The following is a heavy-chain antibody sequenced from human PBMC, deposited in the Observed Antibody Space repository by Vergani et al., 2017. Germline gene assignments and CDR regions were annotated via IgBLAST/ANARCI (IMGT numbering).Heavy chain of an antibody. CDR1: GFSLSTYT. CDR3: ARDSGYGDYSS. CDR2: IKQDGSEK. Sequence: EVQLVESGGGLVNPGGCLTLSCVASGFSLSTYTFNWVRQAPGKGLEWVANIKQDGSEKYYVDSVKGRFTISRDNAKNSLYLQMNSLRAEDTAVYYCARDSGYGDYSSWGQGTLVTVSS. D-gene: IGHD4-17*01. V-gene: IGHV3-7*01. J-gene: IGHJ5*02.